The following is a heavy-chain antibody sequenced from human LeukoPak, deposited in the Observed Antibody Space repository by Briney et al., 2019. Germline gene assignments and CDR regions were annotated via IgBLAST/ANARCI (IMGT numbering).Heavy chain of an antibody. D-gene: IGHD6-13*01. V-gene: IGHV4-39*07. CDR1: GGSISSSSYY. CDR3: ARVQLPAFDAFDI. J-gene: IGHJ3*02. Sequence: SETLSLTCTVSGGSISSSSYYWGWIRQPPGKGLEWIGSIYYSGSTYYNPSLKSRVTISVDTSKNQFSLKLSSVTAADTAVYYCARVQLPAFDAFDIWGQGTMVTVSS. CDR2: IYYSGST.